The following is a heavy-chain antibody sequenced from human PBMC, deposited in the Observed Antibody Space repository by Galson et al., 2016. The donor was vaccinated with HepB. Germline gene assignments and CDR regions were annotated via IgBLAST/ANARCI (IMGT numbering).Heavy chain of an antibody. CDR2: ISLDGTA. V-gene: IGHV4-39*01. J-gene: IGHJ5*02. CDR3: VGLDEEKSSRFLAWSPFGP. CDR1: GGSIKDSQYY. D-gene: IGHD2-8*01. Sequence: SETLSLTCSVSGGSIKDSQYYWGWIRQAPGKGLEWIGTISLDGTAYSSASPKSRVTLFVDTSMNQFSLKLLSMTAADTAIYYCVGLDEEKSSRFLAWSPFGPWGRGILVIVSS.